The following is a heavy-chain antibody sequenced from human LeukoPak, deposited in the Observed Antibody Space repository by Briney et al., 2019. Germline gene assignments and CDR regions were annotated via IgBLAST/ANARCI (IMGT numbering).Heavy chain of an antibody. CDR2: IYYSGST. D-gene: IGHD3-10*01. CDR1: GGSISSGDYY. V-gene: IGHV4-30-4*08. CDR3: ASKLLWFGEDAFDI. J-gene: IGHJ3*02. Sequence: NPSETLSLTCTVSGGSISSGDYYWSWIRQPPGKGLEWIGYIYYSGSTYYNPSLKSRVTISVDTSKNQFSLKLSSVTAADTAVYYCASKLLWFGEDAFDIWGQGTMVTVSS.